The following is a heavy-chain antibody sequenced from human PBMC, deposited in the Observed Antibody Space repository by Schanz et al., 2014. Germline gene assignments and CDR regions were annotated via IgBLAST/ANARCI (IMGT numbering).Heavy chain of an antibody. CDR2: IRSSSTPI. CDR3: ARKMKLGVYGGKGHDSLDI. V-gene: IGHV3-48*01. CDR1: GITFSSHS. J-gene: IGHJ3*02. D-gene: IGHD4-17*01. Sequence: EVHLVESGGGLVQPGGSLRLSCAASGITFSSHSFNWVRQAPGKGPEWVSYIRSSSTPIYYADSVKGRFTISRDNAKNSLYLQMNGLRAEDTAVYYCARKMKLGVYGGKGHDSLDIWGQGTMVTVSS.